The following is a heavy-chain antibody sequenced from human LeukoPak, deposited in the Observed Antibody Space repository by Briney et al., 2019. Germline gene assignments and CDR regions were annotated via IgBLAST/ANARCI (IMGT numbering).Heavy chain of an antibody. CDR2: IYSGGNT. Sequence: GGSLRLFCTVSGFPVSSNSWSWLRQAPGKGLEWVSFIYSGGNTHYSDPVQGRFTISRDNSKNTLYLQMNSLRAEDTAIYYCARRAGEYSHPYDYWGQGTLVTVSS. CDR3: ARRAGEYSHPYDY. D-gene: IGHD2-15*01. V-gene: IGHV3-53*01. CDR1: GFPVSSNS. J-gene: IGHJ4*02.